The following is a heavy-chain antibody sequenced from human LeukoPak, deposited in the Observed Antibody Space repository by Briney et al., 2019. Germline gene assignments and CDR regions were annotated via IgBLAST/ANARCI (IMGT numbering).Heavy chain of an antibody. D-gene: IGHD6-13*01. J-gene: IGHJ4*02. V-gene: IGHV1-69*06. Sequence: SVKVSCKASGGTFSSYAISWVRQAPGQGLEWMGGIIPISGTANYAQKFQGRVTITADKSTSTAYMELSSLRSEDTAVYYCARQGVAAMRYFDYWGQGTLVTVSS. CDR3: ARQGVAAMRYFDY. CDR2: IIPISGTA. CDR1: GGTFSSYA.